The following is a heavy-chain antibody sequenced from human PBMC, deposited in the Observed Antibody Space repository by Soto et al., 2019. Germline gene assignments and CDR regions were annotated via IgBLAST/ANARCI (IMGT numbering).Heavy chain of an antibody. CDR1: GFTFSSYA. CDR2: ISYDGSNK. J-gene: IGHJ6*02. D-gene: IGHD6-13*01. Sequence: GSLRLSCAASGFTFSSYAMHWVRQAPGKGLEWVAVISYDGSNKYYADSVKGRFTISRDNSKNTLYLQMNSLRAEDTAVYYCARDRGIARFYYYYGMDVWGQGTTVTVSS. CDR3: ARDRGIARFYYYYGMDV. V-gene: IGHV3-30-3*01.